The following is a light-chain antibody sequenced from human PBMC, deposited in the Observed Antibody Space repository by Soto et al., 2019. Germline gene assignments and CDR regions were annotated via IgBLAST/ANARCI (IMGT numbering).Light chain of an antibody. Sequence: QSVLTQPPSVSAAPGQKVTISCSGSNSNIGDNYVSWYQQVPGTAPKLLIYDNNKRPSGIPDRFSGSKSDTSATLDIAGLQVGDESDYFCAAWDTSLSAVVFGGGTKVTVL. V-gene: IGLV1-51*01. CDR3: AAWDTSLSAVV. CDR2: DNN. CDR1: NSNIGDNY. J-gene: IGLJ2*01.